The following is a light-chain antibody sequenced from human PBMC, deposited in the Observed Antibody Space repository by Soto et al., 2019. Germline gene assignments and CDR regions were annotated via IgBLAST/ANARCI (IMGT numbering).Light chain of an antibody. CDR1: SSDIGNNY. V-gene: IGLV1-51*02. CDR2: ETN. Sequence: QAVLTQPPSVSATPGQKVTISCSGSSSDIGNNYVCWYQQVSGRAPKLLIYETNKRLSGISDRFSGSKSGTSATLAITGLQTGDEADYYCGTWDSSLSADVFGTGTKLTVL. J-gene: IGLJ1*01. CDR3: GTWDSSLSADV.